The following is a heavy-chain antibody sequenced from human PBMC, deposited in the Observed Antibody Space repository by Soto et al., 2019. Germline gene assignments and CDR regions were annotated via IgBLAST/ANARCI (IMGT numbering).Heavy chain of an antibody. CDR1: GYTFTSYG. V-gene: IGHV1-18*01. Sequence: QVQLVQSGAEVKKPGASVKVSCKASGYTFTSYGISWVRQAPGQGLEWMGWISAYNGNTNYAQKLQGRVTMTTNTSASTAYRELRSVRSDDTAVYYSVSHDMVTFGGGTAGFDYWGQGPLVTVSS. CDR3: VSHDMVTFGGGTAGFDY. D-gene: IGHD3-16*01. J-gene: IGHJ4*02. CDR2: ISAYNGNT.